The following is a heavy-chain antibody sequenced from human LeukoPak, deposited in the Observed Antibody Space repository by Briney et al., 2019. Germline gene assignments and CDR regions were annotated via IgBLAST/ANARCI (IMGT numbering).Heavy chain of an antibody. Sequence: ASVKVSCKASGYTFTSYGVSWVRQAPGQGLEWMGWINAGNGNTKYSQKFQGRVTITRDTSASTAYMELSSLRSEDTAVYYCARAIAAAGYFDPWGQGTLVTVSS. V-gene: IGHV1-3*01. D-gene: IGHD6-13*01. CDR3: ARAIAAAGYFDP. CDR2: INAGNGNT. J-gene: IGHJ5*02. CDR1: GYTFTSYG.